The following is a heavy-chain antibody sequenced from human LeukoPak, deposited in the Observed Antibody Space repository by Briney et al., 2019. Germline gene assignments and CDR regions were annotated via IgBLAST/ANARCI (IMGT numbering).Heavy chain of an antibody. CDR2: ISAYNGNT. J-gene: IGHJ5*02. Sequence: GASVKVSCKASGYTFTSYGISWVRQAPGQGLEWMGWISAYNGNTNYAQKLQGRVTITADKSTSTAYMELSSLRSEDTAVYYCASRWITMVRGVINNWFDPWGQGTLVTVSS. D-gene: IGHD3-10*01. CDR1: GYTFTSYG. V-gene: IGHV1-18*01. CDR3: ASRWITMVRGVINNWFDP.